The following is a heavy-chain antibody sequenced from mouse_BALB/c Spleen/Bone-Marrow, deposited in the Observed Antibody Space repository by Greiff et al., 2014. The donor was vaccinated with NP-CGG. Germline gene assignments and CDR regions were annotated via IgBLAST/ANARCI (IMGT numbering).Heavy chain of an antibody. J-gene: IGHJ2*01. CDR1: GFNIKDTY. CDR3: ALYYDYDVGY. D-gene: IGHD2-4*01. V-gene: IGHV14-3*02. CDR2: IDPANGNT. Sequence: VQLKESGAELVKPGASVKLSCTASGFNIKDTYMHWVKQRPEQGLEWIGRIDPANGNTKYDPKFQGKATITADTSSNTACLQLSSLTSEDTAVYYCALYYDYDVGYWGQGTTLTVSS.